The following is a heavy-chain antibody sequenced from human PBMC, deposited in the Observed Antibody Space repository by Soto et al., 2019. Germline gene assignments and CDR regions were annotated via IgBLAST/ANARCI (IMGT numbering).Heavy chain of an antibody. CDR3: ARAPANNYYDSSGYDY. V-gene: IGHV4-30-4*01. D-gene: IGHD3-22*01. J-gene: IGHJ4*02. Sequence: SETLSLTCTVSGASISSGDYFWSWIRQPPGKGLEWIGYIYYSGSTYYNPSLKSRVTISVDTPKNQFSLKLSSVTAADTAVYYCARAPANNYYDSSGYDYWGQGTLVTVSS. CDR1: GASISSGDYF. CDR2: IYYSGST.